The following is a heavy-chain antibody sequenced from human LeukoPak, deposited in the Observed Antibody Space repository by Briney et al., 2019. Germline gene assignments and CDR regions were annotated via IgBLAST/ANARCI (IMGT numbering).Heavy chain of an antibody. CDR3: ARGPVVRGVMSAVNWFDP. J-gene: IGHJ5*02. CDR2: MYYSGSA. Sequence: SETLSLTCSVSGGSFTSGDSTSYYWGWIRQPPGKGLEWIGSMYYSGSAYYNPSLKSRVTISVDTSKNQFSLKLSSVTAADTAVYYCARGPVVRGVMSAVNWFDPWGQGTLVTVSS. D-gene: IGHD3-10*01. V-gene: IGHV4-39*01. CDR1: GGSFTSGDSTSYY.